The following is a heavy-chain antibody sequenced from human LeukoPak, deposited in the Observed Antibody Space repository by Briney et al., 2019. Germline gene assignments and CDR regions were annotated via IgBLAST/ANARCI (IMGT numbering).Heavy chain of an antibody. J-gene: IGHJ6*02. D-gene: IGHD3-10*01. V-gene: IGHV1-2*02. CDR1: GYTFTGYY. CDR2: INPNSGGT. CDR3: ARGQGSGSYYRRGYYYGMDV. Sequence: ASVKVSCKASGYTFTGYYMHWVRQAPGQGLEWMGWINPNSGGTNYAQKFQGGVTMTRDTSISTAYMELSRLRSDDTAVYYCARGQGSGSYYRRGYYYGMDVWGQGTTVTVSS.